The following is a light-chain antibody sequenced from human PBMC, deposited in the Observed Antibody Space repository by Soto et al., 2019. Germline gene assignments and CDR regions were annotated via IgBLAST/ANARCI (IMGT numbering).Light chain of an antibody. V-gene: IGLV6-57*02. CDR3: QSYGATHVV. Sequence: NFMLTQPHSVSESPGKTVTISCAGSGGSIASNYVQCYQQRPGSAPTPVIYADDQRPSGVPDRFSGSLDISSNSASLTISGLTTEDEADYYCQSYGATHVVFGGGTKLTVL. CDR1: GGSIASNY. J-gene: IGLJ2*01. CDR2: ADD.